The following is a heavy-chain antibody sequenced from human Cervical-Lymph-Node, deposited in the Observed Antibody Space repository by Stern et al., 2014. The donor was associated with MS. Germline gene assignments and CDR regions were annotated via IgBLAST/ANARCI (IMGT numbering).Heavy chain of an antibody. Sequence: EVQLVQSGGGLVRPGGSLRLSCAASGMTVSSFWMSWVRQAPGKGLEWVASIKEDGTEKYYVDSVKGRFTISRDNAENSLYLQLNSLRAEDTDLYYCTRDSWYGGCFDPWGQGTLVTVSS. CDR1: GMTVSSFW. D-gene: IGHD6-13*01. V-gene: IGHV3-7*01. J-gene: IGHJ5*02. CDR2: IKEDGTEK. CDR3: TRDSWYGGCFDP.